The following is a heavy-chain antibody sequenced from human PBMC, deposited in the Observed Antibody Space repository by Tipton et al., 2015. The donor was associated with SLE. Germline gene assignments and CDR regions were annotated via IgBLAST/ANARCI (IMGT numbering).Heavy chain of an antibody. J-gene: IGHJ5*02. Sequence: TLSLTCTVSGGSISSHYWSWIRQPPGKELEWIGNIYYRGTTDYNPSFKGRVTISIDRSKNQFSLTVRSVTAADTAVYYCARGRWFGPWGQGTLVTVSS. V-gene: IGHV4-59*11. CDR2: IYYRGTT. CDR1: GGSISSHY. CDR3: ARGRWFGP.